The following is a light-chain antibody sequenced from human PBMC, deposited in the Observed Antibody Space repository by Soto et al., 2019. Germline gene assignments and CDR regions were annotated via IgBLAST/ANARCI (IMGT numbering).Light chain of an antibody. V-gene: IGKV3-20*01. CDR3: QQYGSSPRT. CDR2: GAS. J-gene: IGKJ1*01. Sequence: EMVLTQSPGILSLSPGERATLSCRASQSISSTYLACYQQKPGQAPRLLIYGASSSATGIPDRFSGSGSGTEFTLTISRLEPEDFAVFYCQQYGSSPRTFGKGTKVEIK. CDR1: QSISSTY.